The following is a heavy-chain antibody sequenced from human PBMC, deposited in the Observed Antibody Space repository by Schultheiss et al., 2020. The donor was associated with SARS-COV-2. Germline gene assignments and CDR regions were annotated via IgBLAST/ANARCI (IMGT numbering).Heavy chain of an antibody. CDR2: IYYSGST. CDR1: GGSISSGGYY. V-gene: IGHV4-61*08. J-gene: IGHJ4*02. D-gene: IGHD6-13*01. Sequence: GSLRLSCTVSGGSISSGGYYWSWIRQHPGKGLEWIGYIYYSGSTNYNPSLKSRVTISVDTSKNQFSLKLSSVTAADTAVYYCARGRNRSSWIDYWGQGTLVTVSS. CDR3: ARGRNRSSWIDY.